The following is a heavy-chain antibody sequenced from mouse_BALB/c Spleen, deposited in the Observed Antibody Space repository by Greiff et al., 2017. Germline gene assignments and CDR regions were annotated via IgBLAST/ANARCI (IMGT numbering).Heavy chain of an antibody. D-gene: IGHD2-4*01. CDR3: ARELITSYAMDY. J-gene: IGHJ4*01. Sequence: EVQLVESGPGLVKPSQSLSLTCSVTGYSITSGYYWNWIRQFPGNKLEWMGYISYDGSNNYNPSLKNRISITRDTSKNQFFLKLNSVTTEDTATYYCARELITSYAMDYWGQGTSVTVSS. V-gene: IGHV3-6*02. CDR2: ISYDGSN. CDR1: GYSITSGYY.